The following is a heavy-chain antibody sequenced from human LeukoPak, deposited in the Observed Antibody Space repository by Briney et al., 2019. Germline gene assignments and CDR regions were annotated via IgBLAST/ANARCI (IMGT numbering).Heavy chain of an antibody. CDR2: VYYAVST. D-gene: IGHD3-22*01. V-gene: IGHV4-30-4*08. CDR3: AREIRKLYDRSGYPDY. J-gene: IGHJ4*02. CDR1: GGSITNGDYY. Sequence: SETLSLTCTVSGGSITNGDYYWSWIRQSPGKGLESIGYVYYAVSTYYNPSLKRRVTMSVDTSKNQFSLKLTSVTAADTAVYYCAREIRKLYDRSGYPDYWGQGTLVTVSS.